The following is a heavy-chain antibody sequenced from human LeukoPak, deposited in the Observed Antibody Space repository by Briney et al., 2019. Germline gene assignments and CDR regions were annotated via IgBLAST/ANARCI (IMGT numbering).Heavy chain of an antibody. CDR1: GGSISSHY. CDR2: IYYSGST. J-gene: IGHJ3*02. Sequence: SETLSLTCTVSGGSISSHYWSWIRQPPGKGLEWIGYIYYSGSTNYNPSLKSRVTISVDTSKNQFSLKLSSVTAADTAVYYCARGGAHTDAFDIWGQGTMVTVSS. V-gene: IGHV4-59*11. D-gene: IGHD3-16*01. CDR3: ARGGAHTDAFDI.